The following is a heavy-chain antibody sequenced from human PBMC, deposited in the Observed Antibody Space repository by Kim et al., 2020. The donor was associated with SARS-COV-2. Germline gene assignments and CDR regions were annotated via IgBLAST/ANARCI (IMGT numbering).Heavy chain of an antibody. Sequence: SVKVSCKASGGTFSTKVITWVRQAPGQGLEWMGEIMPIFSTINYAQKFQGRVTLSADISAGTAHMEVNSLISEDTALYYCAGAPLGNCSDGRCDRHYFDLWGQGTLVTVSS. CDR3: AGAPLGNCSDGRCDRHYFDL. J-gene: IGHJ5*02. CDR2: IMPIFSTI. CDR1: GGTFSTKV. D-gene: IGHD2-15*01. V-gene: IGHV1-69*06.